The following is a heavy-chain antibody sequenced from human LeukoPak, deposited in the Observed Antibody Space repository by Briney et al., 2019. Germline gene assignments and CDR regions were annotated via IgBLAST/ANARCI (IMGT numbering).Heavy chain of an antibody. V-gene: IGHV3-30-3*01. CDR3: AKAPRGPYWFDP. CDR1: GFTFSSYA. Sequence: PGGSLRLSCAASGFTFSSYAMHWVRQAPGKGLEWVAVISYDGSNKYYADSVKGRFTISRDNSKNTLYLQMNSLRAEDTAVYYCAKAPRGPYWFDPWGQGTLVTVSS. J-gene: IGHJ5*02. CDR2: ISYDGSNK.